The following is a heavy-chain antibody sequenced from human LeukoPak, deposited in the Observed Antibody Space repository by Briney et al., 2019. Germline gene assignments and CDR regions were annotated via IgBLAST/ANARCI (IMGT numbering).Heavy chain of an antibody. D-gene: IGHD4-17*01. CDR1: GFTFSSYG. J-gene: IGHJ3*02. CDR3: AKDTGDYGDPAGAFDI. Sequence: PGGSLRLSCAASGFTFSSYGMHWVRQAPGKGLEWVAFIRYDGSNKYYADSVKGRFTLSRDNSKNTLYLQMNSLRAEDTAVYYCAKDTGDYGDPAGAFDIWGQGTMVTVSS. V-gene: IGHV3-30*02. CDR2: IRYDGSNK.